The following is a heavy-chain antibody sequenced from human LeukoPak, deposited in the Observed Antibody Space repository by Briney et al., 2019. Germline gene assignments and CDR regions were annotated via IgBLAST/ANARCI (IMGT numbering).Heavy chain of an antibody. Sequence: GESLKISCKGSGYSFTSYWISWVRQMPGKGLEWMGRIDPSDSYTNYSPSLQGHVTISADKSISTAYLQWSSLKASDTAIYYCARQEGSSYYYYWGQGTLVTVSS. J-gene: IGHJ4*02. CDR1: GYSFTSYW. D-gene: IGHD3-22*01. CDR3: ARQEGSSYYYY. CDR2: IDPSDSYT. V-gene: IGHV5-10-1*01.